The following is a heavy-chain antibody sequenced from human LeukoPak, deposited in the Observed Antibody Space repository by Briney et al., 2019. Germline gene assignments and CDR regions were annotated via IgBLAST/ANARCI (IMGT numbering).Heavy chain of an antibody. CDR1: GFVVSTNY. J-gene: IGHJ4*02. CDR3: AKSLTYYHENSDSI. Sequence: QAGGSLRLSCAASGFVVSTNYMTWVRQPPGKGLEWVSVIYKDGRTFYTDSVKGRFTISRDNSENTVYLQMSSLRVEDTAVYYCAKSLTYYHENSDSIWGQGTLVTVSS. D-gene: IGHD3-22*01. V-gene: IGHV3-53*01. CDR2: IYKDGRT.